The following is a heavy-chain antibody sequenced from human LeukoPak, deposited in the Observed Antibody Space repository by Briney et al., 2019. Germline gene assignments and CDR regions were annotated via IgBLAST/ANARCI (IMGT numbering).Heavy chain of an antibody. CDR1: GYTFTNYA. CDR2: INAGNGNT. D-gene: IGHD2/OR15-2a*01. CDR3: ARDRRGYYYYYGMDV. V-gene: IGHV1-3*01. J-gene: IGHJ6*02. Sequence: ASVKVSCKASGYTFTNYAVHWVRQAPGQRLEWMGWINAGNGNTKCSQKFQGRVTITRDTSASTAYLELSSLTSEDTAVYYCARDRRGYYYYYGMDVWSQGTTVTVSS.